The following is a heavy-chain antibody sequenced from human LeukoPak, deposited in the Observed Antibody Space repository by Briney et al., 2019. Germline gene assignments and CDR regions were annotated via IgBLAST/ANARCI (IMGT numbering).Heavy chain of an antibody. J-gene: IGHJ5*02. CDR3: ARRRPYCSGGSCYDNWFDP. Sequence: SETLSLTCTVSGGSISSSSYYWGWIRQPPGKGLEWIGSIYYSGSTYYNPSLKSRVTISVDTSKNQFSLKLSSVTAADTAVYYCARRRPYCSGGSCYDNWFDPWGQGTLVTASS. D-gene: IGHD2-15*01. CDR2: IYYSGST. V-gene: IGHV4-39*01. CDR1: GGSISSSSYY.